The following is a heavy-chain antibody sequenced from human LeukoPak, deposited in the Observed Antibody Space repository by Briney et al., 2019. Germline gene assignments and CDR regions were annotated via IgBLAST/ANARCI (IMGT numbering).Heavy chain of an antibody. D-gene: IGHD4-23*01. Sequence: GGSLRLSCAASGFTFSSYGMHWVRQAPGKGLVWVSRIDRDGSRINYADSVKGRFTISRDNGKNTLFLQMNSLRAEDAAVYYCVRGNDYGGPHYWGQGTLVTVSS. CDR3: VRGNDYGGPHY. CDR1: GFTFSSYG. V-gene: IGHV3-74*01. J-gene: IGHJ4*02. CDR2: IDRDGSRI.